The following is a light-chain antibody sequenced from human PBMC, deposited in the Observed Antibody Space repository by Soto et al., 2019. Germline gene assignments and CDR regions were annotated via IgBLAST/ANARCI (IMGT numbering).Light chain of an antibody. CDR2: GAS. CDR1: QTISTY. Sequence: DIQMTQSPSPLSASVGDRVTITCWASQTISTYLNWYQQKPGKAPKLLIYGASSLQSGVPSRFSGSGSGTDFTLTISSLQPEDFGTYYCQQSFSTPRTFGQGTKVEIK. CDR3: QQSFSTPRT. J-gene: IGKJ1*01. V-gene: IGKV1-39*01.